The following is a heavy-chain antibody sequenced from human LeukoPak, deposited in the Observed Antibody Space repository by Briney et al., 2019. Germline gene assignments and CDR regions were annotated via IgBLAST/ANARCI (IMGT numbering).Heavy chain of an antibody. Sequence: QSGGSLRLSCAASGFTFSSYSMNWVRQAPGKGLEWVSYISSSSSTIYYADSVKGRFTISRDNAKNSLYLQMNSLRAEDTAVYYCARTNGYFERVPAATNWFDPWGQGTLVTVSS. CDR2: ISSSSSTI. V-gene: IGHV3-48*01. CDR1: GFTFSSYS. D-gene: IGHD2-2*01. CDR3: ARTNGYFERVPAATNWFDP. J-gene: IGHJ5*02.